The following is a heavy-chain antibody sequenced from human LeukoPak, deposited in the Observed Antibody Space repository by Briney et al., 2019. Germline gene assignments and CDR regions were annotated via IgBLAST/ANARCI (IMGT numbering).Heavy chain of an antibody. D-gene: IGHD3-10*01. Sequence: SETLSLTCTVSGYSISSGYYWGWIRQPPGKGLEWIGSIYHSGSTYYNPSLKSRVTISVDTSKNQFSLKLSSVTAADTAVYYCARVRYGSGSSMHYYYYMDVWGKGTTVTVSS. V-gene: IGHV4-38-2*02. J-gene: IGHJ6*03. CDR3: ARVRYGSGSSMHYYYYMDV. CDR1: GYSISSGYY. CDR2: IYHSGST.